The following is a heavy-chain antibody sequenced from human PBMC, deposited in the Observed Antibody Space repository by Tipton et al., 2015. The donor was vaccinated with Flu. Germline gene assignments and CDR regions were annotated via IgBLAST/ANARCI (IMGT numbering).Heavy chain of an antibody. CDR1: GFTFSDYY. J-gene: IGHJ6*02. Sequence: GSLRLSCAASGFTFSDYYMSWIRQAPGKGLEWVSYISSSGSTIYYADSVKGRFTISRDNAKKSLYLQMNSLRAEDTAVYYCARDHPPSITVLGEITDYFGMDVWGQGTTVTVSS. CDR2: ISSSGSTI. D-gene: IGHD3-3*01. CDR3: ARDHPPSITVLGEITDYFGMDV. V-gene: IGHV3-11*01.